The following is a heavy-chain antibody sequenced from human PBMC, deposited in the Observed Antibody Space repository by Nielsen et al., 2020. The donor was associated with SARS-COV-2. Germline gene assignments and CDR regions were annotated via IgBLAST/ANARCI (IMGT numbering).Heavy chain of an antibody. CDR3: ARPTGDAYNSFDY. D-gene: IGHD5-24*01. CDR1: GYSFTNHW. J-gene: IGHJ4*02. CDR2: IYPDDSET. Sequence: GESLKISCRGHGYSFTNHWIGWVRQMPGKGLEWMGIIYPDDSETRDNPSFQGQVTISADKSISTAYLQWSSLKASDTAMYYCARPTGDAYNSFDYWGQGTLVTVSS. V-gene: IGHV5-51*01.